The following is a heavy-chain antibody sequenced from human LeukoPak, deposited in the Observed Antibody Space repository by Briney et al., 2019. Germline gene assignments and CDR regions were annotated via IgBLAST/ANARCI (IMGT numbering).Heavy chain of an antibody. Sequence: ASVKVSCRASGYTFTDFSDYYIHWVRQAPGQGLEWMGWINPNSGATYYAHKFQGRVTMTRDTSINTAYMELSRLTSDDTVVYFCVRVSTGWYFDYWGQGTLASVSS. V-gene: IGHV1-2*02. CDR2: INPNSGAT. CDR1: GYTFTDFSDYY. J-gene: IGHJ4*02. CDR3: VRVSTGWYFDY. D-gene: IGHD6-19*01.